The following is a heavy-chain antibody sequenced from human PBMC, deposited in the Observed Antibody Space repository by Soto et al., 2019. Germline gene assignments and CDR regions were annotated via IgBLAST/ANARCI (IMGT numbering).Heavy chain of an antibody. Sequence: QVQLQQWGAGLLKPSETLSLTCAVYGGSFSGYYWSWIRQPPGKGLEWIGEINHSGSTNYNPSLKSRVTISVDTSKNQFSLKLSSVTAADTAVYYCARLSSIAAETYFDYWGQGTLVTVSS. D-gene: IGHD6-6*01. CDR2: INHSGST. J-gene: IGHJ4*02. CDR1: GGSFSGYY. V-gene: IGHV4-34*01. CDR3: ARLSSIAAETYFDY.